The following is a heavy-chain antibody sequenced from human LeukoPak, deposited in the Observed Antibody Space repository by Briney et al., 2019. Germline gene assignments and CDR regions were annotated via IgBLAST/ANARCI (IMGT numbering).Heavy chain of an antibody. CDR2: ISGSGTTI. CDR3: AKRHRDGDNSPHDY. D-gene: IGHD5-24*01. J-gene: IGHJ4*02. V-gene: IGHV3-23*01. CDR1: GFTFSNYA. Sequence: GGSLRLSCAASGFTFSNYAMSWVRQAPGKGLESVSGISGSGTTIYYADSVKGRFTISRDNSKNTLYLEMNSLTSDDTAVYYCAKRHRDGDNSPHDYWGQGTLVFVSS.